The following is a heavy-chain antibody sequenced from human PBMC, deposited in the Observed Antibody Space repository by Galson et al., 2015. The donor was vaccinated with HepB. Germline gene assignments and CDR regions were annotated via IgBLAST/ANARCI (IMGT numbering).Heavy chain of an antibody. CDR2: ISAYNGNT. D-gene: IGHD3-22*01. CDR1: GYTFTSYG. CDR3: ARDIRITMIGVWRKGRSPGEV. J-gene: IGHJ6*02. Sequence: SVKVSCKASGYTFTSYGISWVRQAPGQGLEWMGWISAYNGNTNYAQKLQGRVTMTTDTSTSTAYMELRSLRAEDTAVYYCARDIRITMIGVWRKGRSPGEVWGQGTTVTVSS. V-gene: IGHV1-18*01.